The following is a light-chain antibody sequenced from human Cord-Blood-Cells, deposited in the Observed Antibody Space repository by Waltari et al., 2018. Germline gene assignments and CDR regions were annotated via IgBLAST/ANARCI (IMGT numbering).Light chain of an antibody. J-gene: IGLJ3*02. CDR2: SDD. CDR3: AAWDDSLNGPV. CDR1: SSNLGTNA. Sequence: QSVLTQPPSVSEAPRQRVTISCSGSSSNLGTNAVNWDQQLPGKAPKLLIYSDDLLPSGVSDRFSGSKSGTSASLAISGLQSEDEADYYCAAWDDSLNGPVFGGGTKLTVL. V-gene: IGLV1-36*01.